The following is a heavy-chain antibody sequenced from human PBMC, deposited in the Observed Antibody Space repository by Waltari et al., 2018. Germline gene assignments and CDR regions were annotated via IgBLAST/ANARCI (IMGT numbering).Heavy chain of an antibody. Sequence: EVQLVQSGAEVKKPGATVKISCKVSGYTFTDYYMHWVQQAPGKGLGWRGLVDPEDGETIYAEKFQGRVTITADTSTDTAYMELSSLRSEDTAVYYCAKCQWLRGRIGTRPYEAPDVWGQGTTVTVSS. CDR2: VDPEDGET. CDR1: GYTFTDYY. CDR3: AKCQWLRGRIGTRPYEAPDV. J-gene: IGHJ6*02. V-gene: IGHV1-69-2*01. D-gene: IGHD6-19*01.